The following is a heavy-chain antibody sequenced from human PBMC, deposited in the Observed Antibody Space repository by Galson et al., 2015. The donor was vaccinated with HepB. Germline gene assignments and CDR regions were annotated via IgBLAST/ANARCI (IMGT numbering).Heavy chain of an antibody. CDR1: GFTFEDYA. J-gene: IGHJ6*02. Sequence: SLRLSCAASGFTFEDYAMHWVRQVPGKGLEWVSGISWDSDFTGYADSVRGRFTISRDNARYSLYLQMNSLRTEDTALYYCAQDLTYYYGPGSYFVAMDVWGQGTTVTVSS. CDR2: ISWDSDFT. D-gene: IGHD3-10*01. V-gene: IGHV3-9*01. CDR3: AQDLTYYYGPGSYFVAMDV.